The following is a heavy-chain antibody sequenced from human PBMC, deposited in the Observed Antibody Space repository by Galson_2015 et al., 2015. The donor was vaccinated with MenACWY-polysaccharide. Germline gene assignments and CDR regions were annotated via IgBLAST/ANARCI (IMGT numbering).Heavy chain of an antibody. D-gene: IGHD5-18*01. J-gene: IGHJ3*02. CDR3: ARVLVDTAMVTNDAFDI. CDR2: ISSSGSTI. Sequence: SLRLSCAASGFTISSYEMNWVRQAPGKGLEWVSYISSSGSTIYYADSVKGRFTISRDNAENSLYLQMNSLRAEDTAVYYCARVLVDTAMVTNDAFDIWGQGTTVTVSS. V-gene: IGHV3-48*03. CDR1: GFTISSYE.